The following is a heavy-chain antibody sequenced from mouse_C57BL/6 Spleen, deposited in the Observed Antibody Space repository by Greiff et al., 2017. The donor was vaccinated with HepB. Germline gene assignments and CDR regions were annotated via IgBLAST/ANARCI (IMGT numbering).Heavy chain of an antibody. Sequence: QVQLQQPGAELVKPGASVKMFCKASGYTFTSYWITWVKQRPGQGLEWIGDIYPGSGSTNYNEKFKSKATLTVDTSSSTAYMQLSSLTSEDSAVYYCAREEAQGFGWFAYWGQGTLVTVSA. D-gene: IGHD3-1*01. J-gene: IGHJ3*01. CDR3: AREEAQGFGWFAY. V-gene: IGHV1-55*01. CDR2: IYPGSGST. CDR1: GYTFTSYW.